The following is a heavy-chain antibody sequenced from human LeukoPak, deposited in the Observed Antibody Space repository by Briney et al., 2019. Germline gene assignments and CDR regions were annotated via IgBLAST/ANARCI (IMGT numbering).Heavy chain of an antibody. J-gene: IGHJ4*02. CDR2: IYYSGST. CDR3: ARVPRQQLEYYFDY. CDR1: GGSISSYY. Sequence: SETLSLTCTVSGGSISSYYWSWIRQPPGNGLGWVGCIYYSGSTNYTPSLKSRVTISVDTSKNQFSLKLSSVTAADTAVYYCARVPRQQLEYYFDYWGQGTLVTVSS. V-gene: IGHV4-59*01. D-gene: IGHD6-13*01.